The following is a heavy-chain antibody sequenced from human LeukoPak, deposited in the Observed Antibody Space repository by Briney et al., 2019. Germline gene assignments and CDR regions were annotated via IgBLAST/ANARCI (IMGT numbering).Heavy chain of an antibody. J-gene: IGHJ6*03. CDR1: GYTFTGYY. CDR2: INPNSGDT. V-gene: IGHV1-2*02. CDR3: ARDPVATSPYYYYYMDV. D-gene: IGHD5-12*01. Sequence: ASVKVSCKASGYTFTGYYMHWVRQAPGQGLEWMGWINPNSGDTDYAQKFQGRVTMTRDTSISTAYMELSRLRSDDTAVYYCARDPVATSPYYYYYMDVWGKGTTVTVSS.